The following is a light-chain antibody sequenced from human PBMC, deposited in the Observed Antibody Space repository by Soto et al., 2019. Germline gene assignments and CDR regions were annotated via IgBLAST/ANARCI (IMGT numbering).Light chain of an antibody. CDR3: QHYNNWPFT. Sequence: EIVLTQSPATLSLSPGERASLSCRASQNVANYLDWYQQKPGQAPRLLIYESSNRATGIAARFSGSGSGTDFTLTISSLEPEDFAVYYCQHYNNWPFTLGQGTKVDIK. CDR1: QNVANY. V-gene: IGKV3-11*01. CDR2: ESS. J-gene: IGKJ2*01.